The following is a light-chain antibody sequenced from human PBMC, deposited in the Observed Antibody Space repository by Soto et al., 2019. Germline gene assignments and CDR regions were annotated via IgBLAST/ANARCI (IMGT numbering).Light chain of an antibody. CDR2: EVN. CDR3: FSLPATLTQV. J-gene: IGLJ1*01. Sequence: QSALTQPASLSGSPGQSITISCPGTSRDIGAYDYVSWFQQHPGKSPNLMSSEVNHRPSGVSNRFSGSKPGNTAYLTISRLQVDYEAEYFCFSLPATLTQVIGPVTKVA. V-gene: IGLV2-14*01. CDR1: SRDIGAYDY.